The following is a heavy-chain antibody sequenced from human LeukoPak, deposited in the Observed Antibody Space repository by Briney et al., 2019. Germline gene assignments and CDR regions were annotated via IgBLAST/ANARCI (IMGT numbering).Heavy chain of an antibody. CDR1: GDSFSGYY. V-gene: IGHV4-34*01. CDR2: SNHSGST. CDR3: ARGVGYCSTTSCRGGFDY. D-gene: IGHD2-2*03. Sequence: PSETLSLTCAVYGDSFSGYYWSWLRQPPGKGLEWIGESNHSGSTDYNPSLKSRVTISVDTSKNQFSLNLSSVTAADTAVYYCARGVGYCSTTSCRGGFDYWGQGTLVTVSS. J-gene: IGHJ4*02.